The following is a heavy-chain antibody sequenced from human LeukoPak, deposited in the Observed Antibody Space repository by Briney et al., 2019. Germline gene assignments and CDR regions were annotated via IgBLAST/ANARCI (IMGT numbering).Heavy chain of an antibody. CDR2: ISWNSGSI. Sequence: PGRSLRLSCAASGFTFDDYAMHWARQAPGKGLEWVSGISWNSGSIGYADSVKGRFTISRDNAKNSLYLQMNSLRAEDTALYYCASIPPYDILTGYYLWGQGTLVTVSS. D-gene: IGHD3-9*01. CDR1: GFTFDDYA. CDR3: ASIPPYDILTGYYL. J-gene: IGHJ4*02. V-gene: IGHV3-9*01.